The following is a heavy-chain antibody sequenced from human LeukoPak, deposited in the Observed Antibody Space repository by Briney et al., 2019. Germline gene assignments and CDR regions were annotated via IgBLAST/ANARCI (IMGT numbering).Heavy chain of an antibody. CDR2: IYYSRRT. V-gene: IGHV4-59*01. CDR3: ARAPLEDSGVGFLDS. Sequence: PSETLSLTCTISDGSISGDYWSWIRQPPGKGLEWIGYIYYSRRTNYNPSLKSRVTMSLDTSKNQFSLKLSSVTAADTAVYYCARAPLEDSGVGFLDSWGQGTLVTVSS. D-gene: IGHD7-27*01. J-gene: IGHJ4*02. CDR1: DGSISGDY.